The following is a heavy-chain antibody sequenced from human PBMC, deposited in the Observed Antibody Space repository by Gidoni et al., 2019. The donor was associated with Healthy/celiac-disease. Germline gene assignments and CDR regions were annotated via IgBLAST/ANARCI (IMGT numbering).Heavy chain of an antibody. V-gene: IGHV3-23*01. Sequence: EVLLLESGGGLVPPGGSLRLSCAASGFTFTRYAMSWVRQDPGKGLEWVAAISGSGGSTYYADSVKGRFTISRDNSKNTLYLQMNSLRAEDTAVYYCAKKGLWFGELWPHHPWGQGTLVTVSS. CDR2: ISGSGGST. J-gene: IGHJ5*02. CDR3: AKKGLWFGELWPHHP. CDR1: GFTFTRYA. D-gene: IGHD3-10*01.